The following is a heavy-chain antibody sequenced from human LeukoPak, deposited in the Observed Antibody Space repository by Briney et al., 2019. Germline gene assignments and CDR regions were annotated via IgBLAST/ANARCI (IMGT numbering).Heavy chain of an antibody. CDR1: GFTFSSYA. CDR2: ISYDGSNK. D-gene: IGHD6-19*01. Sequence: GGSLRLSCAASGFTFSSYAMSWVRQAPGKGLEWVAVISYDGSNKYYADSVKGRFTISRDNSKNTLYLQMNSLRAEDTAVYYCARDRFIAVAVRYFDLWGRGTLVTVSS. CDR3: ARDRFIAVAVRYFDL. J-gene: IGHJ2*01. V-gene: IGHV3-30*14.